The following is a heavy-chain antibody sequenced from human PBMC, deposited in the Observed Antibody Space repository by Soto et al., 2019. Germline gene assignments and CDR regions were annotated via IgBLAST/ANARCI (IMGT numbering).Heavy chain of an antibody. CDR1: GYAFTTYG. CDR3: ARGRYGDY. V-gene: IGHV1-18*01. D-gene: IGHD1-1*01. CDR2: ISAHNGNT. Sequence: QVHLVQSGAEVKKPGASVKVSCKGSGYAFTTYGITWVRQAPGQGLEWMGWISAHNGNTNYAQKLQGRVTVTRDTSTSTAYMELRSLRFDDTAVYSCARGRYGDYWGQGDLVTVSS. J-gene: IGHJ4*02.